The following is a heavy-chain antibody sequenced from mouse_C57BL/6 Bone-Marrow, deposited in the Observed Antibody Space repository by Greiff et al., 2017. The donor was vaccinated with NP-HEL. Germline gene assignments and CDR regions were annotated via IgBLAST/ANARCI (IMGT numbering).Heavy chain of an antibody. Sequence: QVQLQQSGPELVKPGASVKISCKASGYAFSSSWMHWVKQRPGKGLEWIGRIYPGDGDTNYNGKFKGKATLTADKSSSTAYMQLSSLTSEDSAVXICARLTPGWYFDVWGTGTTVTVSS. CDR3: ARLTPGWYFDV. CDR2: IYPGDGDT. J-gene: IGHJ1*03. CDR1: GYAFSSSW. D-gene: IGHD2-12*01. V-gene: IGHV1-82*01.